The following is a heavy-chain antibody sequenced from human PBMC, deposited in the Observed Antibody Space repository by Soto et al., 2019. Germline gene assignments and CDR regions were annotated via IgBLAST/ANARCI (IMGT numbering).Heavy chain of an antibody. D-gene: IGHD3-22*01. Sequence: EVQLVESGGGLVKPGGSLRLSCAASGFTFSSYSMNWVRQAPGKGLEWVSSISSSSSYIYYADSVKGRFTNSRDNAKNSLYLQMNSLRAEDTAVYYCARGYHYYDSSGYDKWDAFDIWGQGTMVTVSS. J-gene: IGHJ3*02. CDR1: GFTFSSYS. CDR2: ISSSSSYI. CDR3: ARGYHYYDSSGYDKWDAFDI. V-gene: IGHV3-21*01.